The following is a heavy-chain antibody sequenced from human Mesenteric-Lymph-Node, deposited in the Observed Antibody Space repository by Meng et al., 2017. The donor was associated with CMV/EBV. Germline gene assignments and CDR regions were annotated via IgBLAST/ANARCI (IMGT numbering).Heavy chain of an antibody. Sequence: ASVKVSCKASGYTFTSYYMHWVRQAPGQGLEWMGIINPSGGSTSYAQKFQGRVTMTRDTSTSTAYMELSSLRSDDTAVYYCAGGLGGTIDYWGQGTLVTVSS. J-gene: IGHJ4*02. CDR1: GYTFTSYY. D-gene: IGHD1-26*01. CDR3: AGGLGGTIDY. V-gene: IGHV1-46*01. CDR2: INPSGGST.